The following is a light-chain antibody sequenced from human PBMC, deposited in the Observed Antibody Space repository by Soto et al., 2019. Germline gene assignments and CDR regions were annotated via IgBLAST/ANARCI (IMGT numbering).Light chain of an antibody. CDR1: QSISSG. CDR2: NAS. Sequence: DIQMTQSPSTLSSSVGDRVTITCRASQSISSGLDWYQQKPGKAPKLLIYNASSIESGVPSRVSGSGSGTKFTLTISRLQPDDVDTYYCQHYTTYWTFGQGTKVEIK. J-gene: IGKJ1*01. V-gene: IGKV1-5*03. CDR3: QHYTTYWT.